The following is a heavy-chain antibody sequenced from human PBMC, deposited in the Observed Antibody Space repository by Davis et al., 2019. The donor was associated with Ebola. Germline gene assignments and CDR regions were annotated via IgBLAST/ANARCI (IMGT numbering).Heavy chain of an antibody. CDR2: VNQSGGA. CDR1: GGSFSGYY. J-gene: IGHJ4*02. Sequence: GSLRLSCAVSGGSFSGYYWTWIRQSPGKGLEWIGEVNQSGGASYNPSLTSRVTISVHSSTNHLSLRLTSVTAADTAVYYCARGLYGRRLRFWGQGTLVTVSS. CDR3: ARGLYGRRLRF. V-gene: IGHV4-34*01. D-gene: IGHD3-10*01.